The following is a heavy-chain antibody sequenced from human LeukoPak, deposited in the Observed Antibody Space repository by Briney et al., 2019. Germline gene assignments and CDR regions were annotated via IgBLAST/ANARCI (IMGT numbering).Heavy chain of an antibody. CDR3: AADGEYAFLV. J-gene: IGHJ3*01. CDR2: IISDGITT. V-gene: IGHV3-74*01. CDR1: GLTFHNTW. D-gene: IGHD2/OR15-2a*01. Sequence: GGSLRLSCAASGLTFHNTWMHWIRHAPGKGLVWVSRIISDGITTTYADSVKGRFTISRDNAKNTLYLQMNSLSADDTAVYYCAADGEYAFLVWGQGTMVTVSS.